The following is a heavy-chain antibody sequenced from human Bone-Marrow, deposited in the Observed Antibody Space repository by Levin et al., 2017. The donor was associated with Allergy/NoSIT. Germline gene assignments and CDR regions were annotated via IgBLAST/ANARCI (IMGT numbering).Heavy chain of an antibody. V-gene: IGHV3-15*01. Sequence: GESLKISCAASGFTFNIAWMSWVRQAPGKGLEWLGRIRSKNDGGTTDYAAPVKGRFSISRDESKNTLYLQMNSLKIEDTAVYYCTADGSSWYEGEYYFDSWGQGTLVTVSS. J-gene: IGHJ4*02. CDR2: IRSKNDGGTT. CDR3: TADGSSWYEGEYYFDS. CDR1: GFTFNIAW. D-gene: IGHD6-13*01.